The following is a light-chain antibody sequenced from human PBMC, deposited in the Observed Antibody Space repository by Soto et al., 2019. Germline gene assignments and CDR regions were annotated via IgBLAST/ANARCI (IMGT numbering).Light chain of an antibody. CDR3: QQKNNWPPVT. V-gene: IGKV3-15*01. CDR1: QSVRSN. J-gene: IGKJ4*01. CDR2: GAS. Sequence: EIVMTQSPATLSVSPGERAILSCRASQSVRSNLAWYQQKPGQAPRLLIYGASTRATGIPARFGGSGSGTEFTLTISSLQAEDLAVDYCQQKNNWPPVTFGGGTKVEIK.